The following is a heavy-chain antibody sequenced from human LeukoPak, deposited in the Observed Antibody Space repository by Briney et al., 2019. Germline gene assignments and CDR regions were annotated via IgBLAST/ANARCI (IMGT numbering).Heavy chain of an antibody. CDR1: GFTFSDYY. Sequence: GGSLRLSCAASGFTFSDYYMSWIRQAPGKGLEWVSYISSSGSTIYYADSVKGRFTISRDNAKNSLYLQMNSLRAEDTAVYYCAREGAAVAGTQYYYYYYGMDVWGQGTTVTVSS. CDR2: ISSSGSTI. CDR3: AREGAAVAGTQYYYYYYGMDV. J-gene: IGHJ6*02. V-gene: IGHV3-11*01. D-gene: IGHD6-19*01.